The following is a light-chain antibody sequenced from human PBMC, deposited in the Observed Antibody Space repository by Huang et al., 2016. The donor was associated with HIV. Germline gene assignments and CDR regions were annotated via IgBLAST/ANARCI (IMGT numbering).Light chain of an antibody. CDR3: QHFDNLALP. J-gene: IGKJ4*01. CDR2: DAS. V-gene: IGKV1-33*01. Sequence: DIQMTQSPSSLSASVGDRVTITCQASQDISNYLNWYQQQPGKDPKLLIYDASNLETGVPSRFSGSGSGTDFTFTISSLQPEDIPTYYFQHFDNLALPFGGGTNVQIK. CDR1: QDISNY.